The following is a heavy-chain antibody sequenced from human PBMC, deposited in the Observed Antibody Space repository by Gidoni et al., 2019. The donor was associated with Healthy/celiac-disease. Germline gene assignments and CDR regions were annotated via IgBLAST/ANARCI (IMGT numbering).Heavy chain of an antibody. Sequence: QVQLQQWGAGLLKPSETLSLTCAVYGGSFSGYYWSCIRQPPGKGLEWIGEINHSGSTNYNPSLKSRVTISVDTSKNQFSLKLSSVTAADTAVYYCARGRIAVAVYDYWGQGTLVTVSS. CDR3: ARGRIAVAVYDY. J-gene: IGHJ4*02. CDR2: INHSGST. V-gene: IGHV4-34*01. D-gene: IGHD6-19*01. CDR1: GGSFSGYY.